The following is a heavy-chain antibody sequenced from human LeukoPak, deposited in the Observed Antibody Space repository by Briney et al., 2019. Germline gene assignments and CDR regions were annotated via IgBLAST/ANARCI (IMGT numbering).Heavy chain of an antibody. Sequence: GESLKISCKGSGYSFTSYWVGWVRQMPGKGLEWMGIIYPGDSDTRYSPSFQGQVTISADKSISTAYLQWSSLKASDTAMYYCARPLYYDILTGYSTDYWGQGTLVTVSS. CDR3: ARPLYYDILTGYSTDY. J-gene: IGHJ4*02. CDR1: GYSFTSYW. V-gene: IGHV5-51*01. D-gene: IGHD3-9*01. CDR2: IYPGDSDT.